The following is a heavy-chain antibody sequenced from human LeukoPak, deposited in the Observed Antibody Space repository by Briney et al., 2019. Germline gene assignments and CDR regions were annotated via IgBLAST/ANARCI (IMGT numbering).Heavy chain of an antibody. CDR3: ARLRYDSSGYYFDY. J-gene: IGHJ4*02. CDR1: GGSFSGYY. CDR2: INHSGST. V-gene: IGHV4-34*01. Sequence: SETLSLTCAVYGGSFSGYYWSWIRQPPGKGQEWIGEINHSGSTNYNPSLKSRVTISVDTSKNQFSLKLSSVTAADTAVYYCARLRYDSSGYYFDYWGQGTLVTVSS. D-gene: IGHD3-22*01.